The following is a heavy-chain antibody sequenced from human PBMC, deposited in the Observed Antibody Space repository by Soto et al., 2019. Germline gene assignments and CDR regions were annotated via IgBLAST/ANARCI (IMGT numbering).Heavy chain of an antibody. D-gene: IGHD2-21*02. J-gene: IGHJ4*02. CDR1: GYSFISYW. V-gene: IGHV5-51*01. CDR2: TYPGDSDT. Sequence: GASLTISCKRSGYSFISYWIGWVRQMPGKGLEWMGITYPGDSDTRYSPSFQGPVTITAGKSISPAYLQCSSLKAADTAMYYCARWDPGIVASDFEVVTATHSNYYFDYWGQGTLVTVSS. CDR3: ARWDPGIVASDFEVVTATHSNYYFDY.